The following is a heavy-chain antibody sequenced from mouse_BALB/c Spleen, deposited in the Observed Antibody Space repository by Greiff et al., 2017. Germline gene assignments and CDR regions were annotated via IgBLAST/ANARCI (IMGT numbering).Heavy chain of an antibody. J-gene: IGHJ4*01. CDR3: ARSVEGIAMDY. CDR1: GYSFTSYY. Sequence: VKLMESGPELVKPGASVKISCKASGYSFTSYYIHWVKQRPGQGLEWIGWIFPGSGNTKYNEKFKGKATLTADTSSSTAYMQLSSLTSEDSAVYFCARSVEGIAMDYWGQGTSVTVSS. CDR2: IFPGSGNT. V-gene: IGHV1-66*01.